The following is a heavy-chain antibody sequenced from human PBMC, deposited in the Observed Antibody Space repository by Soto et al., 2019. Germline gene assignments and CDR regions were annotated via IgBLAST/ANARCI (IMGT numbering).Heavy chain of an antibody. CDR1: GGTFSSYA. Sequence: SVKVSCKASGGTFSSYAISWVRQAPGQGLEWMGIVIPIFGTTNYAQKFQGRVTMTRDTSTSTVYMELSSLRSEDTAVYYCARDPSTFQAFDIWGQGTMVTVSS. CDR2: VIPIFGTT. D-gene: IGHD3-16*01. V-gene: IGHV1-69*05. J-gene: IGHJ3*02. CDR3: ARDPSTFQAFDI.